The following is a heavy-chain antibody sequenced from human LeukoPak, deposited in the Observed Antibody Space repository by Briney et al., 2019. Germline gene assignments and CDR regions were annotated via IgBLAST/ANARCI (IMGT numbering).Heavy chain of an antibody. Sequence: GGSLRLSCAASGFTFSSYSMNWVRQAPGKGLEWVSSISSSSYIYYADSVKGRFTISRDNAKNSLYLQMNSPRAEDTAVYYCARFRDYKEAFDIWGQGTMVTVSS. J-gene: IGHJ3*02. V-gene: IGHV3-21*04. CDR3: ARFRDYKEAFDI. D-gene: IGHD3-10*01. CDR2: ISSSSYI. CDR1: GFTFSSYS.